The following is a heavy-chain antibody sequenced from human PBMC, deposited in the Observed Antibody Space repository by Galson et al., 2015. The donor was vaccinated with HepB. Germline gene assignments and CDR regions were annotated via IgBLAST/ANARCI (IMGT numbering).Heavy chain of an antibody. V-gene: IGHV4-59*01. J-gene: IGHJ6*02. CDR3: ARDRGWTGDGMDV. D-gene: IGHD3/OR15-3a*01. CDR2: IYYSGST. CDR1: GGSISSYY. Sequence: ETLSLTCTVSGGSISSYYWGWIRQPPGKGLEWIGYIYYSGSTNYNPSLKSRVTISVDTSKNQFSLKLSSVTAADTAVYYCARDRGWTGDGMDVWGQGTTVTVSS.